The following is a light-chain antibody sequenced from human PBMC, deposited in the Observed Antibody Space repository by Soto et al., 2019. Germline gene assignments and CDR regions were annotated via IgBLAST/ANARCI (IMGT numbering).Light chain of an antibody. J-gene: IGKJ1*01. Sequence: DIQMTQSPSTLSSSVGDRVTLTCRASQTISNWLAWYQQKPGKAPKLLIYDASSLESGVPSRFSGSGAGTEFTLTISSLQPDDFATYYCQQYNSYWRTFGQGTK. CDR2: DAS. CDR3: QQYNSYWRT. V-gene: IGKV1-5*01. CDR1: QTISNW.